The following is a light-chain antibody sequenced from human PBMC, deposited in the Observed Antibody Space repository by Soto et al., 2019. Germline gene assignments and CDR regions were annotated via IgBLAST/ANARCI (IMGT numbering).Light chain of an antibody. J-gene: IGKJ1*01. Sequence: EIVLTQSPATLSLSPGERATLSCRASQNISSSYLAWYQQKPGQAPRLLIYGASSRATGIPDRFSGSGSGTDFTLTISRLEPEDFAVYYCPQYGSSPRTFGQGTKV. CDR3: PQYGSSPRT. V-gene: IGKV3-20*01. CDR1: QNISSSY. CDR2: GAS.